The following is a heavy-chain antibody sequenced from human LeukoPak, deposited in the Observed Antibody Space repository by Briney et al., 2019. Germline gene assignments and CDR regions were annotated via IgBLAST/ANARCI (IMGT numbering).Heavy chain of an antibody. D-gene: IGHD5-24*01. CDR1: GFTFSSYS. V-gene: IGHV3-48*04. J-gene: IGHJ4*02. CDR2: ISSSSSTI. Sequence: PGGSLRLSCAASGFTFSSYSMNWVRQAPGKGLEWVSYISSSSSTIYYADSVKGRFTISRDNAKNSLYLQMNSLRAEDTAVYYCARGGPPWLQYTIFDYWGQGTLVTVSS. CDR3: ARGGPPWLQYTIFDY.